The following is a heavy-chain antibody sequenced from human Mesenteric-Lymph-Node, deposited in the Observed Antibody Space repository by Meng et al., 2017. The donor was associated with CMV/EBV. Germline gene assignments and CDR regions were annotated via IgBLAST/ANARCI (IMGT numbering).Heavy chain of an antibody. CDR3: VWGSTLHGDY. Sequence: SCAASGFTVSSNYMSWVRQAPGKGLEWVSVIYSGGSTYYADSLQGRFTISRDNSKNTLYLQMNSLRAEDTAVYYCVWGSTLHGDYWGQGTPVTVSS. D-gene: IGHD7-27*01. CDR1: GFTVSSNY. CDR2: IYSGGST. J-gene: IGHJ4*02. V-gene: IGHV3-53*01.